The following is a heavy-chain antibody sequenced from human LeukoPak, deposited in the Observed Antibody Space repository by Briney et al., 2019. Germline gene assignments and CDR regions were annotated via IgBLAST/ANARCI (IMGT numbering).Heavy chain of an antibody. CDR3: TREDRPFCPFAY. V-gene: IGHV4-4*02. Sequence: KPSETLSLTCGVSGGSIDITNYWSWVRQAPGKGLEWIGEISHDGTTNYNPSLRSRVAMPLDRANNQFSLSLTSVTAADTAVYYCTREDRPFCPFAYWGQGVLVTVSS. CDR1: GGSIDITNY. D-gene: IGHD3-22*01. J-gene: IGHJ4*02. CDR2: ISHDGTT.